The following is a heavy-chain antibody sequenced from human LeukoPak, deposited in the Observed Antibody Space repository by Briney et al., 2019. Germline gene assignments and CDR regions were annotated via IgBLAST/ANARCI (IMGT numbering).Heavy chain of an antibody. D-gene: IGHD3-22*01. CDR1: GFTFDDYG. J-gene: IGHJ4*02. CDR3: ARDRYYYDSSGYSHLGYFDY. V-gene: IGHV3-20*04. Sequence: RPGGSLRLSCAASGFTFDDYGMSWVRQAPGKGLEWVSGINWNGGSTGYADSVKGRFTISRDNAKNSLYLQMNSLRAEDTALYYCARDRYYYDSSGYSHLGYFDYWGQGTLVTVSS. CDR2: INWNGGST.